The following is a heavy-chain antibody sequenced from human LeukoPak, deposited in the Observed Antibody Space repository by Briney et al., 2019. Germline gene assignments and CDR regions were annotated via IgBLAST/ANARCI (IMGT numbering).Heavy chain of an antibody. V-gene: IGHV4-34*01. Sequence: SETLSLTCAVYGGSFSGYYWSWIRQPPGKGLEWIGEINHSGSTNYNPSLKSRVTISVDTSKNQFSLKLSSVTAADTAVYYCARRTHSIVVVPAARSGCFDPWGQGTLVAVSS. CDR3: ARRTHSIVVVPAARSGCFDP. D-gene: IGHD2-2*01. J-gene: IGHJ5*02. CDR2: INHSGST. CDR1: GGSFSGYY.